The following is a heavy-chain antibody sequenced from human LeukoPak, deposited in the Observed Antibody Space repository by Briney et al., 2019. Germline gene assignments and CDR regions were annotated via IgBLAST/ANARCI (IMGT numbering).Heavy chain of an antibody. CDR2: ISTTSMYI. CDR1: GFTFSHYS. D-gene: IGHD3-9*01. J-gene: IGHJ4*02. CDR3: AKDYHDILTGYSSTADY. Sequence: GGSLRLSCVGSGFTFSHYSVNWVRQAPGKGLEWVSSISTTSMYIYYADSVRGRFTISRDNAKNSLHLQMNSLRAEDTAVYYCAKDYHDILTGYSSTADYWGQGTLVTVSS. V-gene: IGHV3-21*01.